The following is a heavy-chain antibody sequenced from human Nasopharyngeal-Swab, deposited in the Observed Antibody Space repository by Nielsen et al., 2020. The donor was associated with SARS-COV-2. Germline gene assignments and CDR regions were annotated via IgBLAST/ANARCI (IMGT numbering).Heavy chain of an antibody. D-gene: IGHD5-18*01. J-gene: IGHJ4*02. Sequence: GESLKISCAASGFTFSSYGMHWARQAPGKGLEWVAVIWYDGSNKYYADSVKGRFTISRDNSKNTLYLQMNSLRAEDTAVYYCARDERGYSYGYPDYWGQGTLVTVSS. CDR3: ARDERGYSYGYPDY. V-gene: IGHV3-33*01. CDR1: GFTFSSYG. CDR2: IWYDGSNK.